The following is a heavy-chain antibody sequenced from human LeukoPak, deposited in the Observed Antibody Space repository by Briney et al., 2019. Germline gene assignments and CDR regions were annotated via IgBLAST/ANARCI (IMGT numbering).Heavy chain of an antibody. V-gene: IGHV4-31*03. CDR1: GGSISSGGYH. J-gene: IGHJ2*01. D-gene: IGHD4/OR15-4a*01. CDR3: ARRSMVRFWYFDR. CDR2: IYYSGSP. Sequence: SETLSLTCTVSGGSISSGGYHWSWIRQHPGNGLEWLGYIYYSGSPSTNPSLKCRLTISVDTSKNQSSLKLISVTAADTAVYYCARRSMVRFWYFDRWGRGTLVTVSS.